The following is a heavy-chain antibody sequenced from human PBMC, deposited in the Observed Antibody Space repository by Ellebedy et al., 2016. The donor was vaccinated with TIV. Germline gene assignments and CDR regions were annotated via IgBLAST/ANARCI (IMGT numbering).Heavy chain of an antibody. CDR2: MFHSGST. Sequence: SETLSLTXSVSHYAISGGYYWGWIRQSPGKGLEWIGSMFHSGSTYYNPSLKSRVTMSVDTSKNQLSLKVRSVTAADTAVYYCARQPKAAATSLDIWGLGTMVTVSS. J-gene: IGHJ3*02. CDR3: ARQPKAAATSLDI. V-gene: IGHV4-38-2*02. CDR1: HYAISGGYY. D-gene: IGHD6-13*01.